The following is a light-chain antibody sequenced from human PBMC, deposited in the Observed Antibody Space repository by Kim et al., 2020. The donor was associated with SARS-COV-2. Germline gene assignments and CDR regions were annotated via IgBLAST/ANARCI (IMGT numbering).Light chain of an antibody. CDR1: QSVSSSY. Sequence: SPGERATLSCRASQSVSSSYLAWYQPKSGQAPRLLIYGASSRATGIPDRFSGSGSGTDFTLTISRLEPEDFAVYYCQQYGTSPWTFGQGTKVDIK. CDR2: GAS. V-gene: IGKV3-20*01. J-gene: IGKJ1*01. CDR3: QQYGTSPWT.